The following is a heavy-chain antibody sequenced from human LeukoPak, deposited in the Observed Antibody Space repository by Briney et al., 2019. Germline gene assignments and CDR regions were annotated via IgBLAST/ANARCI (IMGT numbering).Heavy chain of an antibody. J-gene: IGHJ4*02. Sequence: GGSLRLSCAASGLAFSAYKMHWVRQAPRKGLVWVSRISTDGYTTDYADFVQGRFTASSDNTKNTWSLEMNSLRAEDTAVYYCVVGGSPGYWGQGTLVTVSS. D-gene: IGHD2-15*01. CDR3: VVGGSPGY. V-gene: IGHV3-74*01. CDR2: ISTDGYTT. CDR1: GLAFSAYK.